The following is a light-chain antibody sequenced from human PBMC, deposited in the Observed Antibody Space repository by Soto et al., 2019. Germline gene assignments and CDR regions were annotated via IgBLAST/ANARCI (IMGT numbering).Light chain of an antibody. V-gene: IGKV3-15*01. CDR3: QQYNTWHPKMA. J-gene: IGKJ1*01. CDR2: GAS. CDR1: PSVSSD. Sequence: VVTQSPATLSVFSGETATPSCRARPSVSSDLAWYQQRPGQAPRLLIYGASTRATGIPARFRGSGSGTEFRLTISSLQSEDFATYYCQQYNTWHPKMAFGRGTKV.